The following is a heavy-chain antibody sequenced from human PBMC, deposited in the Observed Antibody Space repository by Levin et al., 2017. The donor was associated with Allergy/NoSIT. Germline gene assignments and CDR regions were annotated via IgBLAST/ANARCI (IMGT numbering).Heavy chain of an antibody. V-gene: IGHV3-73*01. D-gene: IGHD3-10*01. CDR2: IRNKANSYAT. CDR1: GFTFSGSA. J-gene: IGHJ6*02. CDR3: TRSYYYGSGSYTMDV. Sequence: GESLKISCAASGFTFSGSAMHWVRQASGKGLEWVGRIRNKANSYATAYAASVKGRFTISRDDSKNTAYLQMNSLKTEDTAVYYCTRSYYYGSGSYTMDVWGQGTTVTVSS.